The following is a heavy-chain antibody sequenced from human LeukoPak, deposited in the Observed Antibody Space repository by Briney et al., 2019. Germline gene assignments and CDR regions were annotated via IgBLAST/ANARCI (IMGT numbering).Heavy chain of an antibody. CDR1: GGTFSSYA. CDR3: ARAQTYNDYVWGSYRLRYFDY. J-gene: IGHJ4*02. D-gene: IGHD3-16*02. CDR2: IIPLFGTA. V-gene: IGHV1-69*05. Sequence: GASVKVSCKASGGTFSSYAISWVRQAPGQGLEWMGGIIPLFGTANYAQKFQGRVTITTDESTSTAYMELSSLRSEDTAVYYCARAQTYNDYVWGSYRLRYFDYWGQGTLVTVSS.